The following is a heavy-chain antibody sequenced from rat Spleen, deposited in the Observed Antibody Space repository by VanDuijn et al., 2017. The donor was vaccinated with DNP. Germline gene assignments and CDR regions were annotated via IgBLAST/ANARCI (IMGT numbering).Heavy chain of an antibody. V-gene: IGHV4-2*01. CDR3: AKGPNFGGWSDYFDY. CDR2: VNKGSSTI. D-gene: IGHD1-11*01. J-gene: IGHJ2*01. Sequence: EVKLVESGGGLVQPGRSLRLPRAAFVFNFNGYWMGWVRQAPGKVLEWIGQVNKGSSTINYIPSLKDKFTITRYNAQNTLYLQMNKLGSEDTGIYYCAKGPNFGGWSDYFDYWGQGVMVTVSS. CDR1: VFNFNGYW.